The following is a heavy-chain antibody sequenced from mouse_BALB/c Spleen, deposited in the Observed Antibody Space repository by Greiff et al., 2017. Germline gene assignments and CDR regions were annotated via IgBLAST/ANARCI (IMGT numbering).Heavy chain of an antibody. J-gene: IGHJ4*01. D-gene: IGHD2-1*01. CDR3: ARSDYCNYGDY. Sequence: EVQLQQSGPELVKPGASVKMSCKASGYTFTSYVMHWVKQKPEQCLEWIGYINPYNDGTKYNEKFKGKATVTSDKSSSTAYMELSSLTSEDTAVYYCARSDYCNYGDYWGQGTSVTVSS. V-gene: IGHV1-14*01. CDR2: INPYNDGT. CDR1: GYTFTSYV.